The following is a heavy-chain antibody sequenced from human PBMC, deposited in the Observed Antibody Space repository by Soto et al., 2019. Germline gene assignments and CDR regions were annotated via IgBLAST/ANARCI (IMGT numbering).Heavy chain of an antibody. J-gene: IGHJ3*02. CDR3: ARGRGGRGATDAFDI. V-gene: IGHV3-30-3*01. CDR1: GFTFSSYA. Sequence: GGSLRLSCAASGFTFSSYAMHWVRQAPGKGLEWVAVISYDGSNKYYADSVKGRFTISRDNSKNTLYLQMNSLRAEDTAVYYCARGRGGRGATDAFDIWGQGTMGTVSS. D-gene: IGHD1-26*01. CDR2: ISYDGSNK.